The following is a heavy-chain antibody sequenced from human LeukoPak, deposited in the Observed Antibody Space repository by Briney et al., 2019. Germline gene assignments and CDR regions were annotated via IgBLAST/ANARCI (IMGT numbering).Heavy chain of an antibody. V-gene: IGHV1-69*06. D-gene: IGHD6-19*01. Sequence: SVKVSCKASGGTFSSYAFSWVRQAPGQGLEWMGVIITIFHTPYYAPKFQGRVTITADKSTSTVYMEVSTLRSEDTAVYYCAIIGVGGVDPFDSWGQGTLVTVSS. CDR3: AIIGVGGVDPFDS. J-gene: IGHJ4*02. CDR1: GGTFSSYA. CDR2: IITIFHTP.